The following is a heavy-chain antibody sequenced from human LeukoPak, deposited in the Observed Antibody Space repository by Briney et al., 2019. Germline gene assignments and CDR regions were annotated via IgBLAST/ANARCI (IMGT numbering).Heavy chain of an antibody. Sequence: GGSLRLSCAAWGFTFSSYWMTWVRQAPGKGLAWVANINQDGIGKYYVDSVKRRFTISRDNAKNSLYLQMNSLRAEDTAVYYCARDSGRRQDYWGQGTLVTVSS. CDR3: ARDSGRRQDY. CDR2: INQDGIGK. V-gene: IGHV3-7*01. CDR1: GFTFSSYW. J-gene: IGHJ4*02.